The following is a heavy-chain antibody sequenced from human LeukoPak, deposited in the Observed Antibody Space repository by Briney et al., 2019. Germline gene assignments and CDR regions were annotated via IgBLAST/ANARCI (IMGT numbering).Heavy chain of an antibody. V-gene: IGHV1-69*04. Sequence: ASVKVSCKXSGGTFSSYTISWVRQTPRQGLEWMGRIIPILGIANYAQKFQGRVTITADKSTSTAYMELSSLRSEDTAVYYCARESLAYCSSTSCPSGYFDYWGQGTLVTVSS. CDR1: GGTFSSYT. CDR2: IIPILGIA. CDR3: ARESLAYCSSTSCPSGYFDY. J-gene: IGHJ4*02. D-gene: IGHD2-2*01.